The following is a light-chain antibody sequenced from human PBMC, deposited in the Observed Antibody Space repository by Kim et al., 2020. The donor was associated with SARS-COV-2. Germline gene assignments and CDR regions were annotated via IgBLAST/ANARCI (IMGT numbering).Light chain of an antibody. CDR1: QSVSNND. Sequence: SPGERATLSCRASQSVSNNDLAWYQQKPGQAPRLLIYVASRRATGIADRFSGSGSGTDFTLTISRLGPEVCEVYNCQQHGSAPWTCGQGTKVEIK. CDR2: VAS. V-gene: IGKV3-20*01. J-gene: IGKJ1*01. CDR3: QQHGSAPWT.